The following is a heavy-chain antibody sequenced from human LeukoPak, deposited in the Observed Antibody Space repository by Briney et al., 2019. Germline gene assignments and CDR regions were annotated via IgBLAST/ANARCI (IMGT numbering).Heavy chain of an antibody. V-gene: IGHV4-59*08. CDR1: GGSISSYY. D-gene: IGHD3-10*01. CDR2: IYYSGST. Sequence: NPSETLSLTCTVSGGSISSYYWSWIRQPPGKGLEWIGYIYYSGSTNYNPSLKSRITMSVDTSKNQFSLKLTSVTAADTAVYYCARVRLWFGDHLDDYWGQGTLVTVSS. J-gene: IGHJ4*02. CDR3: ARVRLWFGDHLDDY.